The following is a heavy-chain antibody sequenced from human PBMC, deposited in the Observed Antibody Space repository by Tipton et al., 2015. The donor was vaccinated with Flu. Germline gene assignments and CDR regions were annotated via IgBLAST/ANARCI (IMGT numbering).Heavy chain of an antibody. J-gene: IGHJ4*02. CDR2: ILYDGGNR. CDR1: GFTFSSYT. D-gene: IGHD6-13*01. CDR3: ARGSVGSSWFPAEY. V-gene: IGHV3-30-3*01. Sequence: RSLRLSCSTSGFTFSSYTMHWVRQAPGKGLEWVALILYDGGNRYYADSVKGRFTISRDNSKNTLYLQMNSLRPEDSALYYCARGSVGSSWFPAEYWGQGALVTVSS.